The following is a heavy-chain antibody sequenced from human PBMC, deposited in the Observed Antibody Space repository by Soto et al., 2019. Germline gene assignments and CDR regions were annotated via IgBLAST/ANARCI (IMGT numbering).Heavy chain of an antibody. J-gene: IGHJ5*02. CDR3: ARHRWFGELFGDDGGQDYNWFDP. V-gene: IGHV1-18*01. Sequence: QVQLVQSGAEVKKPGASVKVSCKASGYTFTSYGISWVRQAPGQGLEWMGWISAYNGNTNYAQKLQGRVTMTTDTSTSTANMELRSLRSDDTAVYYCARHRWFGELFGDDGGQDYNWFDPWGQGTLVTVSS. CDR2: ISAYNGNT. CDR1: GYTFTSYG. D-gene: IGHD3-10*01.